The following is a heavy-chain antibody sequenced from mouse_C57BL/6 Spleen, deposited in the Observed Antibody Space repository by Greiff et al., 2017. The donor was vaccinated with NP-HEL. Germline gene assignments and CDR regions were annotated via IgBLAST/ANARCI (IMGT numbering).Heavy chain of an antibody. CDR2: IYPGSGNT. CDR1: GYTFTDYY. V-gene: IGHV1-76*01. CDR3: ARGKLGLYAMDY. J-gene: IGHJ4*01. D-gene: IGHD4-1*01. Sequence: QVQLQQSGAELVRPGASVKLSCKASGYTFTDYYINWVKQRPGQGLEWIARIYPGSGNTYYNEKFKGKATLTAEKSSSTAYMQLSSLTSEDSAVYFCARGKLGLYAMDYWGQGTSVTVSS.